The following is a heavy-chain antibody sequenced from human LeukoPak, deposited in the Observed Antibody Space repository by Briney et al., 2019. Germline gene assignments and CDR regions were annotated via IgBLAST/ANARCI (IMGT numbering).Heavy chain of an antibody. D-gene: IGHD2-2*01. CDR1: GFTFSSYS. CDR3: ARGYCSSTSCYEAFDY. CDR2: ISSSSSYI. J-gene: IGHJ4*02. Sequence: GGSLRLSCAASGFTFSSYSMNWVRQAPGKGLEWVSSISSSSSYIYYADSVKGRFTISRDNAKNSLYLQMNSLRAEDTAVYYCARGYCSSTSCYEAFDYWGQGTLVTVSS. V-gene: IGHV3-21*01.